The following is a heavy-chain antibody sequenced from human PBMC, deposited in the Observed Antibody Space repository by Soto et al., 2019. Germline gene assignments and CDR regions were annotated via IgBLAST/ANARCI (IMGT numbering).Heavy chain of an antibody. V-gene: IGHV1-69*01. D-gene: IGHD3-10*01. J-gene: IGHJ6*02. Sequence: QEQLVQAGAEVKKPGSSERISCRASGGTFSNDAVSWVRQAPGQGLPWMGGIIPIFGTTHYAQKIQGRVTITADESTATAYMELRSVTSEDTAVYYCATGLRTGNYGMDVWGQGTAVTVSS. CDR2: IIPIFGTT. CDR1: GGTFSNDA. CDR3: ATGLRTGNYGMDV.